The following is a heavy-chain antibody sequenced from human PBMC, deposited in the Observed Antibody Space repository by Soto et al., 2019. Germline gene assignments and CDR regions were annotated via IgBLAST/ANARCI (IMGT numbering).Heavy chain of an antibody. CDR3: ASRRHDYGEYVLPYYYGMDV. Sequence: QVQLVQSGAEVKKPGSSVKVSCKASGGTFSSYTISWVRQAPGQGLEWMGRIIPILGIANYAQKFQGRVTITAEKSTSTASRELSSLRSEDTAVYYCASRRHDYGEYVLPYYYGMDVWGQGTTVTGS. V-gene: IGHV1-69*02. J-gene: IGHJ6*02. D-gene: IGHD4-17*01. CDR1: GGTFSSYT. CDR2: IIPILGIA.